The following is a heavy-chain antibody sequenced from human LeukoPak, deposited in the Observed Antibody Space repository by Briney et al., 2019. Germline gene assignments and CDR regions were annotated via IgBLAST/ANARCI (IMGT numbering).Heavy chain of an antibody. V-gene: IGHV3-23*01. CDR2: ISGSGGST. CDR1: GFTFSSYA. D-gene: IGHD6-19*01. J-gene: IGHJ6*03. CDR3: ARDRASYSSGWYYYYYMDV. Sequence: GGSLRLSCAASGFTFSSYAMSWVRQAPGKGLEWVSAISGSGGSTYYADSVKGRFTISRDNAKNSLYLQMNSLRAEDTAVYYCARDRASYSSGWYYYYYMDVWGKGTTVTISS.